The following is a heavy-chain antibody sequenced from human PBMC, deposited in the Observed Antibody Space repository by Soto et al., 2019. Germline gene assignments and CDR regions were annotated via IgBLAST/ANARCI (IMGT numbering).Heavy chain of an antibody. Sequence: QSGGSLRLSCAASGFTFSSYAMHWVRQAPGKGLEWVAVISYDGSNKYYADSVKGRFTISRDNSKNTLYLQMNSLRAEDTAVYYCASLGEDCSSTSCSHFDYWGQGTLVTVSS. V-gene: IGHV3-30-3*01. CDR1: GFTFSSYA. D-gene: IGHD2-2*01. CDR2: ISYDGSNK. CDR3: ASLGEDCSSTSCSHFDY. J-gene: IGHJ4*02.